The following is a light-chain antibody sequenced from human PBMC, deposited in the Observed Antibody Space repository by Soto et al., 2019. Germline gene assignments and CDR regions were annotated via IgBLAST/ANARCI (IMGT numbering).Light chain of an antibody. CDR2: EGS. Sequence: QSALTQPASVSGSPGQSITLSCTRTSCGVENYNLVSWYQHRPGKAPKLIIYEGSQRPSGVSDRFSGSKSGNTASLTISGLRPEDEADYYCSSYAGAVVFGGGTKLTVL. CDR3: SSYAGAVV. CDR1: SCGVENYNL. J-gene: IGLJ2*01. V-gene: IGLV2-23*01.